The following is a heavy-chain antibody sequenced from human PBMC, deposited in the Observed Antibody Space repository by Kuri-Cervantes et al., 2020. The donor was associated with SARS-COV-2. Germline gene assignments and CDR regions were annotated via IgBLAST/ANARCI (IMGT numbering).Heavy chain of an antibody. CDR2: IRYDGSNK. D-gene: IGHD3-3*01. CDR3: AKVGVATLSGDRHPVGY. Sequence: GESLKISCAASGLTFSSYGMHWVRQAPGKGLEWVAFIRYDGSNKYYADSVRGRFTISRDNSKNTLYLQMNSLRAEDTTVYYCAKVGVATLSGDRHPVGYWGQGTLVTVSS. V-gene: IGHV3-30*02. J-gene: IGHJ4*02. CDR1: GLTFSSYG.